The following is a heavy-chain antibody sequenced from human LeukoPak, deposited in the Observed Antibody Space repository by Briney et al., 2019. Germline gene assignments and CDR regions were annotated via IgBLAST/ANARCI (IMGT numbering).Heavy chain of an antibody. J-gene: IGHJ4*02. CDR1: GFTFSSYA. D-gene: IGHD6-13*01. CDR2: ISGSGGST. Sequence: GGSLRLSCAASGFTFSSYAMSWVRQAPGKGLEWISAISGSGGSTYYADSVKGRFTISRDNSKNTLYLQMNSLRAEDTAVYYCAKSRYSSSWYYFDYWGQGTLVTVSS. CDR3: AKSRYSSSWYYFDY. V-gene: IGHV3-23*01.